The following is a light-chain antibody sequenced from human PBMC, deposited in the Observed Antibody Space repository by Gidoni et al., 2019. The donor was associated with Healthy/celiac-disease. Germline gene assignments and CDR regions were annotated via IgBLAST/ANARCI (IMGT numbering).Light chain of an antibody. Sequence: IVLTQSPATLSLSPGERATLSCRDSQSVSSYLAWYQQKPGQAPRLLIYDASNRATGIPARFSGSGSGTDFTLTISSLEPEDLAVYYCQQRSNWPPITFGQGTRLEIK. CDR3: QQRSNWPPIT. V-gene: IGKV3-11*01. CDR2: DAS. J-gene: IGKJ5*01. CDR1: QSVSSY.